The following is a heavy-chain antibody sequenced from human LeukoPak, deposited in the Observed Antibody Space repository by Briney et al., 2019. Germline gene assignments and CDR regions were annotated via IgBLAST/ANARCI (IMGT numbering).Heavy chain of an antibody. CDR2: INPSGGST. V-gene: IGHV1-46*01. CDR1: GYTFTSYY. D-gene: IGHD6-13*01. CDR3: ARSSKQQLVLR. Sequence: ASVKVSCKASGYTFTSYYMHWVRQAPGQGPEWMGIINPSGGSTSYAQKFQGRVTMTRDMSTSTVYMELSSLRSEDTAVYYCARSSKQQLVLRWGQGTLVTVSS. J-gene: IGHJ4*02.